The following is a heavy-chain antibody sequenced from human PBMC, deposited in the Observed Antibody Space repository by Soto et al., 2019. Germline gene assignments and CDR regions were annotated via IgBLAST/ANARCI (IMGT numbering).Heavy chain of an antibody. D-gene: IGHD2-2*01. V-gene: IGHV1-18*01. CDR2: ISAYNGNT. J-gene: IGHJ4*02. CDR1: GYTFTSYG. Sequence: ASVKVSCKASGYTFTSYGISWVRQAPGQGLEWMGWISAYNGNTNYAQKLQGRVTITRDTSASTAYMELSSLRSEDTAVYYCARDLSSPVGGLFANGGQGTRVPVSP. CDR3: ARDLSSPVGGLFAN.